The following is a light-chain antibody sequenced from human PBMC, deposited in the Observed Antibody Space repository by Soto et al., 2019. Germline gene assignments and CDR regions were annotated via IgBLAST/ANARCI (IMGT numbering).Light chain of an antibody. CDR1: QSLLHSNGYNY. V-gene: IGKV2-28*01. Sequence: VMTQTPVSLPVSPGEPASISCRCSQSLLHSNGYNYLDWYLQKPGQSPQLLIFLGSNRASGVPDKFSGSGSGTDFTLKISSVEAEDVGVYYCMQALQTPPTFGQGTKV. J-gene: IGKJ1*01. CDR3: MQALQTPPT. CDR2: LGS.